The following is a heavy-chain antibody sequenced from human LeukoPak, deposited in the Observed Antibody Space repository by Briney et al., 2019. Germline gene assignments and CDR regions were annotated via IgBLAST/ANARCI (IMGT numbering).Heavy chain of an antibody. Sequence: SETLSLTCAVYGGSFSGYYWSWICQLPGKGLEWIGEINHSGSTNYNPSLKSRVTISVDTSKNQFSLKLSSVTAADTAVYYCARGSKATMIVVARPFDYWGQGTLVTVSS. CDR2: INHSGST. D-gene: IGHD3-22*01. J-gene: IGHJ4*02. V-gene: IGHV4-34*01. CDR1: GGSFSGYY. CDR3: ARGSKATMIVVARPFDY.